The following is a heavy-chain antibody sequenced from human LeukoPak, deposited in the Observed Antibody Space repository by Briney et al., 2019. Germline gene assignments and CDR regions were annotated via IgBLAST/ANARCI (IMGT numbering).Heavy chain of an antibody. V-gene: IGHV3-21*01. CDR1: GFTFSSYS. D-gene: IGHD6-19*01. CDR3: ARDHPGSSGWYLYYYYYYMDV. Sequence: GGSLRLSCAASGFTFSSYSMNWVRQAPGKGLEWVSSISSSSYIYYADSVKGRFTISRDNAKNSLYLQMNSLRAEDTAVYYCARDHPGSSGWYLYYYYYYMDVWGKGTTVTVSS. J-gene: IGHJ6*03. CDR2: ISSSSYI.